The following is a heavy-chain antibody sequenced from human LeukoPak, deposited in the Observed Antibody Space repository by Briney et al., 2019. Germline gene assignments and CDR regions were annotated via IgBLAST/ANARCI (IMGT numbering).Heavy chain of an antibody. Sequence: GGSLRLSCAASGFTFSSYAMSWVRQAPGKGLEWVSAIGGDAVSTYYADSVKGRFSISRDNSKNTLYLQMNSLRADDTAVCYCAKDLWKADYWGQGTLVTVSS. CDR2: IGGDAVST. CDR3: AKDLWKADY. CDR1: GFTFSSYA. J-gene: IGHJ4*02. V-gene: IGHV3-23*01. D-gene: IGHD3-3*01.